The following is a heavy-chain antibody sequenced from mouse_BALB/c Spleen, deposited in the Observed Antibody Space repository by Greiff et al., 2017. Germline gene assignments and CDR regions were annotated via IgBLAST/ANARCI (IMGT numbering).Heavy chain of an antibody. Sequence: VQLQESGAELVRPGTSVKISCKASGYTFTNYWLGWVKQRPGHGLEWIGDIYPGGGYTNYNEKFKGKATLTADTSSSTAYMQLSSLTSEDSAVYFCARGEKGYRYAMDYWGQGTSVTVSS. D-gene: IGHD2-2*01. CDR3: ARGEKGYRYAMDY. V-gene: IGHV1-63*02. CDR2: IYPGGGYT. CDR1: GYTFTNYW. J-gene: IGHJ4*01.